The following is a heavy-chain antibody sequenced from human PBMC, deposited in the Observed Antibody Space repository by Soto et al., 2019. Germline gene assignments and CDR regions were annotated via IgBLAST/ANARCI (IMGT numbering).Heavy chain of an antibody. CDR1: GGTFSSYA. D-gene: IGHD6-19*01. CDR2: ISAYNGNT. CDR3: ARDNRYSSGREYFQH. Sequence: GASVKVSCKASGGTFSSYAISWVRQAPGQGLEWMGWISAYNGNTNYAQKLQGRVTMTTDTSTSTAYMELRSLRSDDTAVYYCARDNRYSSGREYFQHWGQGTLVTVSS. J-gene: IGHJ1*01. V-gene: IGHV1-18*01.